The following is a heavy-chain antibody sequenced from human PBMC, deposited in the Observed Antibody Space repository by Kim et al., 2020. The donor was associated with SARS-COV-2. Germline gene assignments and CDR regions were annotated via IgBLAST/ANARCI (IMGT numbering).Heavy chain of an antibody. D-gene: IGHD2-2*01. Sequence: QTLTLTCTFSGFSLSSSGMCVSWIRQPPGKALEWLARIDWDNDKHYTTSLKTRLTISKDTSKNQVVLTLTNVDPMDTATYFCARIRGTRTSCLASFDSWGQGTLVTVSS. CDR1: GFSLSSSGMC. J-gene: IGHJ5*01. CDR2: IDWDNDK. V-gene: IGHV2-70*11. CDR3: ARIRGTRTSCLASFDS.